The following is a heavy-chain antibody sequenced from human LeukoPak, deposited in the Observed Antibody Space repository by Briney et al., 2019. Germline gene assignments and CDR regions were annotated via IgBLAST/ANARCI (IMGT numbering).Heavy chain of an antibody. D-gene: IGHD3-22*01. CDR2: IKQDGSDK. CDR3: AVYPTYDSSGYYYSNWFDS. V-gene: IGHV3-7*01. Sequence: GGSLRLSCAASGFTFSNYWMNWVRQAPGRGLEWVANIKQDGSDKYYMDPVKGRFTISRDNAKNSLFLQMNSLRAEDTAVYYCAVYPTYDSSGYYYSNWFDSWGQGTLVTVSS. CDR1: GFTFSNYW. J-gene: IGHJ5*01.